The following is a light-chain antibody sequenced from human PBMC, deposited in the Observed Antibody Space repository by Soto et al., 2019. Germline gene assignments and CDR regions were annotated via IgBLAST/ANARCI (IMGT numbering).Light chain of an antibody. CDR3: QQRTYWPWT. J-gene: IGKJ1*01. CDR2: EAS. Sequence: EIVMTQSPATLSVSPGERATLSCRASQSVSSYLAWYQQKPGQAPRLLIYEASNRATGIPARFSGSGSGTDFTLTISNLEPEDFAVYYCQQRTYWPWTFGQGTKVDIK. V-gene: IGKV3-11*01. CDR1: QSVSSY.